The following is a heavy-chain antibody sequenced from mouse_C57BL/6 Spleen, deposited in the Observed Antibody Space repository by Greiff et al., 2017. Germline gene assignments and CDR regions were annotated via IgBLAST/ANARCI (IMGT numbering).Heavy chain of an antibody. CDR3: ARPYGSSYWYFDV. V-gene: IGHV1-72*01. J-gene: IGHJ1*03. Sequence: QVQLQQPGAELVKPGASVTLSCKATGYTFTSHWMPWVRQRPGRGLEWIGRINTNSGGTKYNETFEGRATLTVDKPSSTAYMQLSSLTSEDSAVYYCARPYGSSYWYFDVGGTGTTVTVSS. D-gene: IGHD1-1*01. CDR2: INTNSGGT. CDR1: GYTFTSHW.